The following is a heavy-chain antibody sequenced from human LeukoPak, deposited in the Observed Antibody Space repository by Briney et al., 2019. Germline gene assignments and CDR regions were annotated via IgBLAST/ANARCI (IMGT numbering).Heavy chain of an antibody. V-gene: IGHV4-34*01. D-gene: IGHD5-12*01. CDR1: GGSFSGYY. J-gene: IGHJ5*02. CDR3: ARGLKCGLEGGNWVDP. CDR2: INHSGST. Sequence: SETLSLTCAVYGGSFSGYYWSWIRQPPGKGLEWIGEINHSGSTNYNPSPKSRVTISVDTSKNQFPLKLSSVTAADTAGYYCARGLKCGLEGGNWVDPRGQGTLGPLPS.